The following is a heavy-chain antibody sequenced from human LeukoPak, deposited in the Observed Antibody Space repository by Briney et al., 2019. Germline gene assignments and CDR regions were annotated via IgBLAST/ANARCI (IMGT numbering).Heavy chain of an antibody. J-gene: IGHJ5*02. Sequence: GGSLRLSCAASGFTFNKNGMNWVRQAPGKGLEWISAISGGGVTFYSDSVKGRFTISRDNSNNTLFLQMNSLRVEDTALYYCAKGDDYWSGYYGPWGQGTLVTVSS. D-gene: IGHD3-3*01. V-gene: IGHV3-23*01. CDR1: GFTFNKNG. CDR2: ISGGGVT. CDR3: AKGDDYWSGYYGP.